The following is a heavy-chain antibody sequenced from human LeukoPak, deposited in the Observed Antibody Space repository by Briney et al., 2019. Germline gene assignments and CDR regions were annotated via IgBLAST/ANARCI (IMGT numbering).Heavy chain of an antibody. D-gene: IGHD2-2*01. J-gene: IGHJ4*02. Sequence: GGSLRLSCAASGFTFSSHAMSWVRQAPGKGLEWVSVISGVGGITYYADSVKGRFIISRDNSKSTLYLQMNSLRAEDTAVYYCAKGDCDSTGCHLDSWGQGTLVTVSS. CDR3: AKGDCDSTGCHLDS. CDR2: ISGVGGIT. CDR1: GFTFSSHA. V-gene: IGHV3-23*01.